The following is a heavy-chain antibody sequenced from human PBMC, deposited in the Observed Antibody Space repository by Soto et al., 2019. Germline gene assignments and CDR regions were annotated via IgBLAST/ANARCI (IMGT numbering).Heavy chain of an antibody. V-gene: IGHV3-30-3*01. CDR1: GFTFSSYA. CDR2: ISYDGSHK. D-gene: IGHD1-26*01. J-gene: IGHJ6*02. CDR3: ARTVGYGMDV. Sequence: QVQLVESGGGVVQPGRSLRLSCAASGFTFSSYAMHWVRQAPGKGLEWVAVISYDGSHKYYADSVKGRFTISRDNSKNTLYLQMNSLRAEDTAVYYCARTVGYGMDVWGQGTTVTVSS.